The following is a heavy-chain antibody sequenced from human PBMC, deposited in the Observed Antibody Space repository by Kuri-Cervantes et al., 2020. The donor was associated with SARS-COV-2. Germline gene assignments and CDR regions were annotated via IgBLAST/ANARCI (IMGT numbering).Heavy chain of an antibody. Sequence: GSLRLSCTVSGGSISSSSYYWGWNRQPPGKGLEWIGSIYYSGSTYYNPSLKSRVTISVDTSKNQFSLKLSSVTAADTAVYYCASSGGYSGLNWFDPWGQGTLVTVSS. CDR3: ASSGGYSGLNWFDP. CDR2: IYYSGST. V-gene: IGHV4-39*07. CDR1: GGSISSSSYY. D-gene: IGHD5-12*01. J-gene: IGHJ5*02.